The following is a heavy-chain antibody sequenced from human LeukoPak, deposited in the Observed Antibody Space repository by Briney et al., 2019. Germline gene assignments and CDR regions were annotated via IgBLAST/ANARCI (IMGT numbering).Heavy chain of an antibody. CDR3: AKTRPLDSSSWSHGDY. J-gene: IGHJ4*02. Sequence: GGSLRLSCAASGFTFSDYYMSWIRQAPGKGLEWVSAISGSGDSTYYGDSVKGRFTISRDNSKNTLYLQMNSLRAEDTAVYYCAKTRPLDSSSWSHGDYWGQGTLVTVSS. V-gene: IGHV3-23*01. CDR1: GFTFSDYY. D-gene: IGHD6-13*01. CDR2: ISGSGDST.